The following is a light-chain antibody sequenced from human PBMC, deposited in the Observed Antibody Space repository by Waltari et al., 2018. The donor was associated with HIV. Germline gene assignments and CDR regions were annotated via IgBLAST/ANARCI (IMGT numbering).Light chain of an antibody. CDR3: QSADSSGTWV. CDR2: KES. CDR1: ALPKQY. J-gene: IGLJ2*01. Sequence: SYELTQPPSVSVSPGQTARITCSGDALPKQYAYWYQQRPGQAPVLVMSKESERPSGIPERFSGSSSGTTVTLTISGVQAEDEADYYCQSADSSGTWVFGGGTKLTVL. V-gene: IGLV3-25*03.